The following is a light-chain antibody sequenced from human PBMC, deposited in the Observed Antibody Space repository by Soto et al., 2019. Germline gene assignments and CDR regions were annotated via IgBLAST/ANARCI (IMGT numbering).Light chain of an antibody. CDR1: QSVSNNY. V-gene: IGKV3-20*01. J-gene: IGKJ1*01. Sequence: EMVLTQSPGTVSLAPGERATLSCRASQSVSNNYLAWYQQKPGQAPRLLIYGASNRATGIPDRFSGSGSGTDFSLTISRLEPEDFAVYYCQQYGVSPRTFGQGTKVDIK. CDR3: QQYGVSPRT. CDR2: GAS.